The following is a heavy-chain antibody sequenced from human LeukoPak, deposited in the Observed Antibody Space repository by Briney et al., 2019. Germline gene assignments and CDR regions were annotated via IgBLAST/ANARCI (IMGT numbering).Heavy chain of an antibody. D-gene: IGHD3-10*01. Sequence: SVKVSCKASGDTFTSYDINWVRQAPGQGLEWMGGIIPIFGTANYAQKFQGRVTITADESTSTAYMELSSLRSEDTAVYYCARESNYGSGSSWGQGTLVTVSS. V-gene: IGHV1-69*13. CDR1: GDTFTSYD. J-gene: IGHJ4*02. CDR3: ARESNYGSGSS. CDR2: IIPIFGTA.